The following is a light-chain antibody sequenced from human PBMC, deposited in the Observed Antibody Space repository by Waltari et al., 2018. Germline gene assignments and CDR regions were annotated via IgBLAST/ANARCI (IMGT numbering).Light chain of an antibody. J-gene: IGKJ1*01. CDR1: HSITNW. V-gene: IGKV1-5*03. CDR3: QQYDNYWT. CDR2: RAS. Sequence: IQTTQSPSTLSASVGTRFTITCRASHSITNWLAWYQQKPGKAPKLLIYRASNLESGVPSRFSGSGSGTEFTLTISSLQPDDFATYYCQQYDNYWTFGQGTKVEIK.